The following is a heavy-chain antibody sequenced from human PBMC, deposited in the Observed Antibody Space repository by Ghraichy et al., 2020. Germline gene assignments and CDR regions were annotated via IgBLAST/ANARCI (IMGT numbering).Heavy chain of an antibody. CDR3: ARGSTVVRFYYYDGMDV. CDR1: GFTLSGYS. J-gene: IGHJ6*02. Sequence: GGSLRLSCEASGFTLSGYSMNWVRQSPGKGLEWVSYITTSSRTKSYADSVKGRFTISRDNAQNSLYLQMTSLRDDDTAVYYCARGSTVVRFYYYDGMDVWGQGTTVTVSS. V-gene: IGHV3-48*02. D-gene: IGHD4-23*01. CDR2: ITTSSRTK.